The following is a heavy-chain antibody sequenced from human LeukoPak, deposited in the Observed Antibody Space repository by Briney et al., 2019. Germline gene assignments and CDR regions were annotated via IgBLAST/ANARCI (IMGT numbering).Heavy chain of an antibody. CDR3: AKDWSAAH. D-gene: IGHD2-15*01. Sequence: GGSLRLSCAASGFTFSSYAMSWVRQAPGKGLEWVSAINVGGAKTHYADSVRGRFTISRDDSKKTLYLQMSSLRAEDTAVYYCAKDWSAAHWGQGTLVTVSS. CDR1: GFTFSSYA. V-gene: IGHV3-23*01. CDR2: INVGGAKT. J-gene: IGHJ4*02.